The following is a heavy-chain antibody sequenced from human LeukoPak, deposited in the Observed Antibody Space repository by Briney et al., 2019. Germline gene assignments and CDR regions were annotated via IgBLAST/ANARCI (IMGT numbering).Heavy chain of an antibody. CDR3: ARARREMATRESFYYYMDV. Sequence: SETLSLTCTVSGGSISSYYWTWIRQPPGKGLEWIGYIYYSGSTNYNPPLRSRVTMSVDRSKNQFSLKLSSVTAADTAVYYFARARREMATRESFYYYMDVWGKGTTVTVSS. D-gene: IGHD5-24*01. CDR2: IYYSGST. J-gene: IGHJ6*03. V-gene: IGHV4-59*01. CDR1: GGSISSYY.